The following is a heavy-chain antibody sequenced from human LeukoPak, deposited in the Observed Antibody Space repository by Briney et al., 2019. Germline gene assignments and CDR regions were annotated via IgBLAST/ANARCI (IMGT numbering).Heavy chain of an antibody. CDR1: GGSISSGDYY. J-gene: IGHJ3*02. V-gene: IGHV4-30-4*01. D-gene: IGHD3-3*01. Sequence: SQTLSLTCTVSGGSISSGDYYWSWIRQPPGKGLECIGYIYYSGSTTYNPSLKSRVTISVDTSKNHFSLKLSSVTATDTAVLYCARGTRLGVVITEAFDIWGQGTMVTVSS. CDR3: ARGTRLGVVITEAFDI. CDR2: IYYSGST.